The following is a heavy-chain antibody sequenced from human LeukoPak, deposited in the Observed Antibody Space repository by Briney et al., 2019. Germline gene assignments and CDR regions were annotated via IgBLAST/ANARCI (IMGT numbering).Heavy chain of an antibody. J-gene: IGHJ6*02. D-gene: IGHD2-21*02. CDR3: AKSAKVTATRGYYYYYGMDV. Sequence: GGSLRLSCAASGFTFDDYAMHWVRQAPGKGLEWASGISWNSGSIGYADSVKGRFTISRDNAKNSLYLQMNSLRAEDTALYYCAKSAKVTATRGYYYYYGMDVWGQGTTVTVSS. CDR2: ISWNSGSI. CDR1: GFTFDDYA. V-gene: IGHV3-9*01.